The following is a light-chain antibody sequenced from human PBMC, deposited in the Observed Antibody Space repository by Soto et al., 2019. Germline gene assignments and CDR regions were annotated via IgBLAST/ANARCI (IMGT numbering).Light chain of an antibody. Sequence: QSALTQPPSASGSPGQSVTISCTGTSSDFGAYNYLSWYQQHPGKAPKLMIYEVSKRPSGVPDRFSGSKSGNTASLTVSGLQAEDEADYYCSSYAGSNNYVFGTGTKLTVL. J-gene: IGLJ1*01. CDR3: SSYAGSNNYV. V-gene: IGLV2-8*01. CDR2: EVS. CDR1: SSDFGAYNY.